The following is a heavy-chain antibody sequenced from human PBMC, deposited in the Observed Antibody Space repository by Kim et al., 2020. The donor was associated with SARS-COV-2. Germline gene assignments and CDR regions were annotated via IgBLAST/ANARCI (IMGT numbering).Heavy chain of an antibody. CDR3: STDPLSSSSWSFLDY. D-gene: IGHD6-13*01. V-gene: IGHV3-15*01. J-gene: IGHJ4*02. Sequence: APVKGRFTISRDDSKNTLYLQMNRLKTEDTAVYYCSTDPLSSSSWSFLDYWGQGTLVTVSS.